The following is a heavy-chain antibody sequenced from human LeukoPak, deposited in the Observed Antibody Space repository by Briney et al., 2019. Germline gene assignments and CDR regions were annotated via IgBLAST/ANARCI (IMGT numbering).Heavy chain of an antibody. CDR2: ISSSSSYI. V-gene: IGHV3-21*01. CDR1: GFTFSSYS. D-gene: IGHD3-22*01. CDR3: AREKLSHFISRGWNYDSSGPPSHNYYGMDV. J-gene: IGHJ6*02. Sequence: PGGSLRLSCAASGFTFSSYSMNWVRQAPGKGLEWVSSISSSSSYIYYADSVKGRFTISRDNAKNSLYLQMNSLRAEDTAVYYCAREKLSHFISRGWNYDSSGPPSHNYYGMDVWGQGTTVTVSS.